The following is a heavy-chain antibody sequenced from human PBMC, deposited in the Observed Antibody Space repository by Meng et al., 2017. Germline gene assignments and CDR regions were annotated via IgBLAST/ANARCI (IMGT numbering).Heavy chain of an antibody. D-gene: IGHD4-17*01. CDR2: ISWNSGSI. Sequence: SLKISCAASGFTFDDYAMHWVRQAPGKGLEWVSGISWNSGSIGYADSVKGRFTISRDNAKNSLYLQMNSLRAEDTALYYCAKDMNGDYISVFDYWGQGTLVTVSS. CDR1: GFTFDDYA. J-gene: IGHJ4*02. CDR3: AKDMNGDYISVFDY. V-gene: IGHV3-9*01.